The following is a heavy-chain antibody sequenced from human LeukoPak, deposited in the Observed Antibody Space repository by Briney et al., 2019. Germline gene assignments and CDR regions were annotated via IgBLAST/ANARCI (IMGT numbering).Heavy chain of an antibody. CDR1: GFTFDDYA. CDR2: ISSSSNYI. Sequence: PGGSLRLSCAASGFTFDDYAMHWVRQAPGKGLEWVSSISSSSNYIYYADSLKVRFTISRDNAANSLFLQMNSLRAEDTALYYCARAVAGPAGEYYFDYWGQGTLVTVSS. J-gene: IGHJ4*02. D-gene: IGHD6-19*01. CDR3: ARAVAGPAGEYYFDY. V-gene: IGHV3-21*01.